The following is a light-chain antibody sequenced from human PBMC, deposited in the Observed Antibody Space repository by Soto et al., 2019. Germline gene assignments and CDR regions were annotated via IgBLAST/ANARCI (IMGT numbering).Light chain of an antibody. Sequence: DIQMTHSPSSLSAYVGDRVTITCRASLNINTYLNWYQQKPGKAPKILIYAASTLQSGVPARFSGSGTGTDLTLTISSLQPEDVATFFCKQSYRTHPTFGRGTKVDIX. CDR3: KQSYRTHPT. CDR2: AAS. J-gene: IGKJ4*02. V-gene: IGKV1-39*01. CDR1: LNINTY.